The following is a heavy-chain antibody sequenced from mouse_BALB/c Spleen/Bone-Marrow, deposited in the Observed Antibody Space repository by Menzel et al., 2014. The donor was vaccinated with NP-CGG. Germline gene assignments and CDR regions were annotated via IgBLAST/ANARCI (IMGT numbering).Heavy chain of an antibody. CDR1: GFSLSSYG. J-gene: IGHJ4*01. V-gene: IGHV2-9*02. CDR2: IWAGGST. CDR3: ARPYYYGSYYAMDY. Sequence: VMLVESGPGLVSPSQSLSITCTVSGFSLSSYGLHWVRQPPGKGLEWLGVIWAGGSTNYNSALMSRLSISKDNSKSQVFLKMNSLQTDDTAMYYCARPYYYGSYYAMDYWGQGTSVTVSS. D-gene: IGHD1-1*01.